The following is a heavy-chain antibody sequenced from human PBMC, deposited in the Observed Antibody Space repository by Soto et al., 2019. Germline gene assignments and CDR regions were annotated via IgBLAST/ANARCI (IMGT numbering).Heavy chain of an antibody. V-gene: IGHV4-34*01. Sequence: SETLSLTCAVYGGSFSGYYWSWIRQPPGKGLEWIGEINHSGSTNYNPSLKSRVTISVDTSKNQFSLKLSSVTAADTAVYYCARGPEDNSSWSRTGYYYYYMDLWGKGTTVTVSS. D-gene: IGHD6-13*01. CDR1: GGSFSGYY. CDR2: INHSGST. J-gene: IGHJ6*03. CDR3: ARGPEDNSSWSRTGYYYYYMDL.